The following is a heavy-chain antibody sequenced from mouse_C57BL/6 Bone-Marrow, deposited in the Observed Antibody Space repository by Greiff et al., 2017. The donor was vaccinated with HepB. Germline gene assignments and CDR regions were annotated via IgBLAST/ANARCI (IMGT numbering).Heavy chain of an antibody. Sequence: EVKLVESGGDLVKPGGSLKLSCAASGFTFSSYGMSWVRQTPDKRLEWVATISSGGSYTYYPDSVKGRFTISRDNAKNTLYLQMSSLKSEDTAMYYCAEGVHFDYWGQGTTLTVSS. CDR2: ISSGGSYT. CDR3: AEGVHFDY. V-gene: IGHV5-6*01. J-gene: IGHJ2*01. CDR1: GFTFSSYG.